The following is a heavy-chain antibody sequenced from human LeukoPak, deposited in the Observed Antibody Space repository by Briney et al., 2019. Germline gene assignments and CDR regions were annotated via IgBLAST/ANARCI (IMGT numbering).Heavy chain of an antibody. D-gene: IGHD2/OR15-2a*01. CDR2: IYYSGST. V-gene: IGHV4-59*08. CDR1: FGSINSYY. Sequence: SETLSLTCAVSFGSINSYYWSWIRQPPGKGLEWIGYIYYSGSTNYNPSLKSRVTLSVDTSKNQFSLNLSSVTAADTAIYYCARGTRINYFDYWGQGTLVTVSS. CDR3: ARGTRINYFDY. J-gene: IGHJ4*02.